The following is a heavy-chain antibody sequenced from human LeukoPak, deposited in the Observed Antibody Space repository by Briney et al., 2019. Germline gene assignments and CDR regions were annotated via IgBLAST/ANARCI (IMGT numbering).Heavy chain of an antibody. J-gene: IGHJ4*02. CDR1: GFSFRDFW. V-gene: IGHV3-7*02. Sequence: PGGSLRLSCAASGFSFRDFWMSWVRQALGEGLEWVAHIKEGGGVRYYVDSVKCLFTISRADTESSLYVQMNSLRDEDTAVYYCARFGYSGWNLENWGQGTLVTVSS. CDR3: ARFGYSGWNLEN. CDR2: IKEGGGVR. D-gene: IGHD5-12*01.